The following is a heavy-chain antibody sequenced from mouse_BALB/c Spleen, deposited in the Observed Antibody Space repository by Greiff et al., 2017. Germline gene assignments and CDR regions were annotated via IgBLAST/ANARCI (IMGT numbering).Heavy chain of an antibody. CDR3: ARDRRGNYAY. J-gene: IGHJ3*01. CDR2: ISSGGSYT. Sequence: EVQLVESGGGLVKPGGSLKLSCAASGFTFSSYAMSWVRQSPEKRLEWVAEISSGGSYTYYPDTVTGRFTISRDNAKNTLYLEMSSLRSEDTAMYYCARDRRGNYAYWGQGTLVTVSA. V-gene: IGHV5-9-4*01. D-gene: IGHD2-1*01. CDR1: GFTFSSYA.